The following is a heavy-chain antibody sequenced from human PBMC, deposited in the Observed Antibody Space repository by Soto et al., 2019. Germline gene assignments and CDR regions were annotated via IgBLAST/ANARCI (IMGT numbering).Heavy chain of an antibody. D-gene: IGHD6-6*01. CDR1: GGSLSRTDW. Sequence: SETRCVTCRGSGGSLSRTDWLGWGLQPPGKGLEWIGEIHHSGSTNYNPSLKSRVTISVDKSTNQFSLKLSSVTAADTAVYYCARVGSSIATRPFDYWGQGTLVTVS. CDR3: ARVGSSIATRPFDY. CDR2: IHHSGST. J-gene: IGHJ4*02. V-gene: IGHV4-4*02.